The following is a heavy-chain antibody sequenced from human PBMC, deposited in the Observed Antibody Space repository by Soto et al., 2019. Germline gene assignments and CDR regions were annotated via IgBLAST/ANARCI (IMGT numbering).Heavy chain of an antibody. CDR1: NASITSSGYY. CDR2: IYHSGST. CDR3: ARMSGTYYVPDY. V-gene: IGHV4-31*03. Sequence: QVQLQESGPRLVEASQTLSLTCTVSNASITSSGYYWSWVRQPPGKSLEWIGYIYHSGSTFYSPSLQSRLTMSVDTSKNQFSLTLRSVTAADTAVYHCARMSGTYYVPDYWGQGNLVTVSS. D-gene: IGHD1-26*01. J-gene: IGHJ4*02.